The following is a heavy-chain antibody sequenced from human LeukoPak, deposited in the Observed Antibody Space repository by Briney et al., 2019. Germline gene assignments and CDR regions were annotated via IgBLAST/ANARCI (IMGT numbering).Heavy chain of an antibody. CDR3: AREGANAFDI. V-gene: IGHV4-31*03. D-gene: IGHD1-26*01. CDR2: IYYSGST. CDR1: GGSISSGGYY. J-gene: IGHJ3*02. Sequence: SETLSLTCTVSGGSISSGGYYWSWIRQHPGKGPEWIGYIYYSGSTYYNPSLKSRVTISVDTSKNQFSLKLSSVTAADTAVYYCAREGANAFDIWGQGTMVTVSS.